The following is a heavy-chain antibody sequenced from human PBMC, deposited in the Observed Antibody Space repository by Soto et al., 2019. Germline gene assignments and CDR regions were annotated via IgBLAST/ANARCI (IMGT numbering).Heavy chain of an antibody. CDR3: SRGRVDSFGFEP. Sequence: QVQLQESGPGLVKPSQTLSLTCTVSGDSISSNTNYWSWIRQPPGEGLEWVGFISYSGTTSYSPSLKSRVAISLDTAKNQFSLSLSSVTATDTAGYYCSRGRVDSFGFEPWGLGTLVPVSS. V-gene: IGHV4-30-4*01. D-gene: IGHD3-3*01. CDR1: GDSISSNTNY. J-gene: IGHJ5*02. CDR2: ISYSGTT.